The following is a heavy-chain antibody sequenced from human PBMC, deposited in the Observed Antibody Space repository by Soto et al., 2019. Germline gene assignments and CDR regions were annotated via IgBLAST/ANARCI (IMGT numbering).Heavy chain of an antibody. CDR1: GYSFTSYA. Sequence: GASVKVSCKASGYSFTSYAMHWVRQAPGQGLEWMGGIIPIFGTANYAQKFQGRVTITADESTSTAYMELSSLRSEDTAVYYCARDPSFQIYDYVWGSYRYTPPYFDYWGQGTLVTVSS. V-gene: IGHV1-69*13. CDR2: IIPIFGTA. J-gene: IGHJ4*02. D-gene: IGHD3-16*02. CDR3: ARDPSFQIYDYVWGSYRYTPPYFDY.